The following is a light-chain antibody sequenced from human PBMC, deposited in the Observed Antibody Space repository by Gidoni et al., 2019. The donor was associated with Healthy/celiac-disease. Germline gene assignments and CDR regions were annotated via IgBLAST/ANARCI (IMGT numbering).Light chain of an antibody. J-gene: IGKJ1*01. CDR1: QSVSSN. Sequence: EIVMTQSPATLSVSPGERATLSCRASQSVSSNLAWYQQKPGQAPRLLIYGASTRATGIPARFSGSGSGTEFTLTISSLQSEDFADYYCQQYNNWPWTFXQXTKVEIK. V-gene: IGKV3-15*01. CDR2: GAS. CDR3: QQYNNWPWT.